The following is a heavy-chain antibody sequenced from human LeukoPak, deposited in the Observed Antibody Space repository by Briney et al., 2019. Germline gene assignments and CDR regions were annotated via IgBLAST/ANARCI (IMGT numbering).Heavy chain of an antibody. V-gene: IGHV3-11*04. Sequence: PGGSLRLSCAASGFTFSDYYMTWIRQAPGKGLEWVSYISSSGSPIYYADSVKGRFTISRDNSKNTLYLQMGSLRAEDMAVYYCARGDSSGYLLTTHFDYWGQGTLVTVSS. CDR1: GFTFSDYY. CDR2: ISSSGSPI. J-gene: IGHJ4*02. D-gene: IGHD3-22*01. CDR3: ARGDSSGYLLTTHFDY.